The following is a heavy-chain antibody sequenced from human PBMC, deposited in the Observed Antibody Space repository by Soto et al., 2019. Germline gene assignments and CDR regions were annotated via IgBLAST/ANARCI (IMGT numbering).Heavy chain of an antibody. D-gene: IGHD7-27*01. J-gene: IGHJ5*02. Sequence: SETLSLTCTVSGGSISSGGYYWNWIRQHPGKGLEWIGYIYYSGSAYYNPSLKSRVTISVDASKNQFSLRLSSVTAADTDMYYCATSTTWGYNWIDPWGQGILVTVS. CDR2: IYYSGSA. CDR1: GGSISSGGYY. V-gene: IGHV4-31*03. CDR3: ATSTTWGYNWIDP.